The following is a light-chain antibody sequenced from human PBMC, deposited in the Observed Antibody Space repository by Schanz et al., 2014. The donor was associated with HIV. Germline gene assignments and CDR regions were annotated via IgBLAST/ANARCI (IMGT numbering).Light chain of an antibody. CDR2: SAS. CDR3: QQYNSFSST. CDR1: QSIGNS. J-gene: IGKJ2*01. Sequence: DIQMTQFPSTLSASVGDRVTITCRASQSIGNSLAWFQLKPGRAPKLLIYSASSLQTGVPSTFSGTGSGTEFTLTISSLQPDDFATYYCQQYNSFSSTFGQGTKLEIK. V-gene: IGKV1-5*03.